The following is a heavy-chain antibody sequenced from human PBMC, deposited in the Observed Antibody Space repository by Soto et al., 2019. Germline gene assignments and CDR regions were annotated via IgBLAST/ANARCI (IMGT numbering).Heavy chain of an antibody. Sequence: WGSLRLSCAASGFTFSSYAMHWVLQAPGKGLEWVAVISYDGSNKYYADSVKGRFTISRDNSKNTLYLQMNSLRAEDTAVYYCARGLISYYYGMDVWGQGTTVTVSS. D-gene: IGHD3-16*01. CDR3: ARGLISYYYGMDV. CDR1: GFTFSSYA. J-gene: IGHJ6*02. CDR2: ISYDGSNK. V-gene: IGHV3-30-3*01.